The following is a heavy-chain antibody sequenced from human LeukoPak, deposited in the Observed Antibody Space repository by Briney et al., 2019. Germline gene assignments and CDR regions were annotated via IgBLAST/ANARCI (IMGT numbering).Heavy chain of an antibody. J-gene: IGHJ4*02. CDR2: IWSDGTNQ. V-gene: IGHV3-33*01. D-gene: IGHD4-11*01. CDR3: ARDAQRGFDYSNSLEY. Sequence: GGSLRLSCAAAGFTFNHYGMHWVRQAPGKGLEWVAVIWSDGTNQCYADSVKGRFTISRDDSGNTVYLQMNSLRPEDTGVYYCARDAQRGFDYSNSLEYWGQGTPVTVST. CDR1: GFTFNHYG.